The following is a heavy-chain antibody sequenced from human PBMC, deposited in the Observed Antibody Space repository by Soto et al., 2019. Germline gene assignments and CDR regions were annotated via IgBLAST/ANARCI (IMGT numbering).Heavy chain of an antibody. Sequence: SVKVSCKASGGTFSSYTISWVRQAPGQGLEWMGRIIPILGIANYAQKFQGRVTITADKSTSTAYMELSSLRSEDTAVYYCARGDYGDYVWFDPWGQGTLVTVSS. CDR3: ARGDYGDYVWFDP. CDR2: IIPILGIA. J-gene: IGHJ5*02. V-gene: IGHV1-69*02. CDR1: GGTFSSYT. D-gene: IGHD4-17*01.